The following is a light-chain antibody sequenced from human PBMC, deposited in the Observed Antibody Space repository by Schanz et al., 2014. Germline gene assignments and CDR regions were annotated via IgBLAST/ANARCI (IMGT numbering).Light chain of an antibody. CDR1: QSVSSN. J-gene: IGKJ2*01. V-gene: IGKV3D-15*01. Sequence: VMTQSPATLSVSPGERVTLSCRASQSVSSNLAWYQQKPGLAPRLLIYGASSRATGIPDRFSGSGSGTDFTLTISSLQPEDIATYYCQQYESLPRTFGQGAKLEIK. CDR2: GAS. CDR3: QQYESLPRT.